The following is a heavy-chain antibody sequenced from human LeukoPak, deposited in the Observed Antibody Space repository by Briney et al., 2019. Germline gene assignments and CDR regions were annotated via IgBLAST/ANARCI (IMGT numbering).Heavy chain of an antibody. CDR1: GGSISSYY. CDR3: AKVSVAGTEEGYYYGMDV. CDR2: ISGSGGST. D-gene: IGHD6-19*01. Sequence: PSETLSLTCTVSGGSISSYYWSWVRQAPGKGLEWVSAISGSGGSTYYADSVKGRFTISRDNSKNTLYLQMNSLRAEDTAVYYCAKVSVAGTEEGYYYGMDVWGQGTTVTVSS. V-gene: IGHV3-23*01. J-gene: IGHJ6*02.